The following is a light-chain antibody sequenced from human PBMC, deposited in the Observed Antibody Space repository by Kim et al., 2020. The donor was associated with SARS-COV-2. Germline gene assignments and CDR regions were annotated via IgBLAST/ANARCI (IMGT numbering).Light chain of an antibody. CDR2: EDN. V-gene: IGLV6-57*03. J-gene: IGLJ3*02. Sequence: GSPGKTGTISCTRSSGSIASNYVQWYQQRPGSAPTTVIYEDNQRPSGVPDRFSGSIDSSSNSASLTISGLKTDDEADYYCQSYEMFGGGTKLTVL. CDR3: QSYEM. CDR1: SGSIASNY.